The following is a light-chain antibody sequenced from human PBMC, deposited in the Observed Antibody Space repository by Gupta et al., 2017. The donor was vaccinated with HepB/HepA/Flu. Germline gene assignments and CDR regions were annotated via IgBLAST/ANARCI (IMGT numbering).Light chain of an antibody. CDR3: QQWDTFPFT. CDR1: QYINRW. J-gene: IGKJ4*01. V-gene: IGKV1-12*01. CDR2: NIS. Sequence: DIQMTQSPSSVSASVGDRVTITCRASQYINRWLAWYQQKPGTAPKLLIYNISSLQTGVPSRFSASGSGTDYTLTITSRQPEDFATYSCQQWDTFPFTFGGGTKVEIK.